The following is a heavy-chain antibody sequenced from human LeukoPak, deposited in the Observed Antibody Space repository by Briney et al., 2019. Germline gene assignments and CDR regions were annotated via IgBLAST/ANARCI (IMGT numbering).Heavy chain of an antibody. V-gene: IGHV1-2*06. CDR3: ARENYYVPGY. J-gene: IGHJ4*02. CDR1: GYTFTGYY. D-gene: IGHD3-10*02. Sequence: GASVKVSCKASGYTFTGYYMHWVRQAPGQGLEWMGRINPNSGGASYAQKFQGRVTMTRDTSISTAYMELSRLRSDDTAVYYCARENYYVPGYWGQGTLVTVSS. CDR2: INPNSGGA.